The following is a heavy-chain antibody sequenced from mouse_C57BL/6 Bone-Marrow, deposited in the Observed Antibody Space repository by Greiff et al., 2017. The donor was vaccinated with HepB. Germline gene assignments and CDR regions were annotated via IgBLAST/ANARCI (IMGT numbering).Heavy chain of an antibody. CDR2: IYPVSGET. CDR1: GYTFTDHI. J-gene: IGHJ4*01. Sequence: LMESGAELASPGASVTLSCKASGYTFTDHIMNWVKKRPGQGLEWIGRIYPVSGETNYNQKFMGKATFSVDRSSSTVYMVLNSLTSEDPAVYYCGRSHYYGSRGNAMDYWGQGTSVTVSS. CDR3: GRSHYYGSRGNAMDY. V-gene: IGHV1-11*01. D-gene: IGHD1-1*01.